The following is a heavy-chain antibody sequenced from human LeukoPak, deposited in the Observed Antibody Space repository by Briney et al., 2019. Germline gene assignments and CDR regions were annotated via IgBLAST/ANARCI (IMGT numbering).Heavy chain of an antibody. J-gene: IGHJ4*02. CDR3: ARGRGRWLTNYQGY. D-gene: IGHD5-24*01. Sequence: ASVKVSCKASGYTFTSYDINWVRQATGQGLEWMGWMNPSSGNTGYAQKFQGRVTMTRNTSISTAYMELSSLRSEDTAVYYCARGRGRWLTNYQGYWGQGTLVTVSS. CDR1: GYTFTSYD. V-gene: IGHV1-8*01. CDR2: MNPSSGNT.